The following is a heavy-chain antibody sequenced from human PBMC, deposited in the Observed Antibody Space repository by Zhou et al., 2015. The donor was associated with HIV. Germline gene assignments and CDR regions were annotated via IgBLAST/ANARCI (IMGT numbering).Heavy chain of an antibody. V-gene: IGHV1-18*04. D-gene: IGHD6-19*01. Sequence: QVHLVQSGAEVKKTGASVKVSCRASGYTFDNFIIDWVRQAPGQGLEWMGWISPYNGRTNYAQDFQGRVTMTTDISASTAFLELKNLRSDDAAVYYCARGGGSGWSYWGQGTLVTVSS. J-gene: IGHJ4*02. CDR2: ISPYNGRT. CDR3: ARGGGSGWSY. CDR1: GYTFDNFI.